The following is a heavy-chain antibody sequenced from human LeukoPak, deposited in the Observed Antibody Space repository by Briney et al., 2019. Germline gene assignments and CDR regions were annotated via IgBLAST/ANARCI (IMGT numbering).Heavy chain of an antibody. CDR3: ARGELERPPHNWFDP. J-gene: IGHJ5*02. CDR2: IIPIFGTA. CDR1: GGTFSSYA. Sequence: SVKVSCKASGGTFSSYAISWVRQAPGQGLEWMGGIIPIFGTANYAQKFQGRVTITADESTSTAYMELSSLRSEDTAVYYCARGELERPPHNWFDPWGQGTLVTVSS. V-gene: IGHV1-69*13. D-gene: IGHD1-1*01.